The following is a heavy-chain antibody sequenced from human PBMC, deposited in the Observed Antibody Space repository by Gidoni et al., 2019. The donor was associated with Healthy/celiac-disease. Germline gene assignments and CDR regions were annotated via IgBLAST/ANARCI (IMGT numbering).Heavy chain of an antibody. CDR2: INHSGST. J-gene: IGHJ5*02. CDR3: ARGPPNCSGGSCYSDWFDP. D-gene: IGHD2-15*01. CDR1: GGSFRGYY. Sequence: QVQLQQWGAGLLTPSETLSLTCAVYGGSFRGYYWNWVRQPPGKGLEWIGEINHSGSTNYNPSLKSRVTISVDTSKKQFSLKLSSVTAADTAVYYCARGPPNCSGGSCYSDWFDPWGQGTLVTVSS. V-gene: IGHV4-34*01.